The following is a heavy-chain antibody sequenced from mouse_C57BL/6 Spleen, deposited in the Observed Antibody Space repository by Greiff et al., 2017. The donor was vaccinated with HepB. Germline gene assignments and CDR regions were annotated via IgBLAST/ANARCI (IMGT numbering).Heavy chain of an antibody. Sequence: QVQLKQSGAELARPGASVKLSCKASGYTFTSYGISWVKQRTGQGLEWIGEIYPRSGNTYYNEKFKGKATLTADKSSSTAYMELRSLTSEDSAVYFCARGDYSNPPYWGQGTLVTVSA. J-gene: IGHJ3*01. V-gene: IGHV1-81*01. CDR2: IYPRSGNT. CDR3: ARGDYSNPPY. D-gene: IGHD2-5*01. CDR1: GYTFTSYG.